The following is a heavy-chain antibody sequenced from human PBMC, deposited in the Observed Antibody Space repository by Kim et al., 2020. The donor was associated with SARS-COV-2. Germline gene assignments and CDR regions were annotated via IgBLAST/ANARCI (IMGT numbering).Heavy chain of an antibody. J-gene: IGHJ5*02. CDR1: GGSISSGGYY. Sequence: SETLSLTCTVSGGSISSGGYYWSWIRQHPGKGLEWIGYIYYSGSTYYNPSLKSRVTISVDTSKNQFSLKLSSVTAADTAVYYCARGFGYCSSTSCSPTNLFDPWGQGTLVTVSS. CDR3: ARGFGYCSSTSCSPTNLFDP. D-gene: IGHD2-2*03. V-gene: IGHV4-31*03. CDR2: IYYSGST.